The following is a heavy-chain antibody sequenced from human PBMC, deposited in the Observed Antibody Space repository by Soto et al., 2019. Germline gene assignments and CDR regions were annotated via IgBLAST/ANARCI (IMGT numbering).Heavy chain of an antibody. CDR3: AKAPATPDGYGELLAYMDV. J-gene: IGHJ6*03. CDR1: GITFRAYA. D-gene: IGHD3-10*01. V-gene: IGHV3-23*01. Sequence: GGSLRLSCAASGITFRAYAMSWVRQAPGKGLEWVSGIGITTDSTSYADSVKGRFTISRDSSKNTLTLQMDSLRAEDTAVYFCAKAPATPDGYGELLAYMDVWGRGTTVTVSS. CDR2: IGITTDST.